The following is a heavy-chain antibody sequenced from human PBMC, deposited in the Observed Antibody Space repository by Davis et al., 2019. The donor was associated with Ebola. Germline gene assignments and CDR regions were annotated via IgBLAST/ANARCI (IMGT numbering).Heavy chain of an antibody. V-gene: IGHV3-33*01. CDR1: GFTFSSYG. Sequence: GESLKISCAASGFTFSSYGMHWVRQAPGKGLEWVAVIWYDGSNKYYADSVKGRFTISRDNSKNTLYLQMNSLRAEDTAVYYCAREGRSDGWFDPWGQGTLVTVSS. CDR3: AREGRSDGWFDP. J-gene: IGHJ5*02. CDR2: IWYDGSNK. D-gene: IGHD2-15*01.